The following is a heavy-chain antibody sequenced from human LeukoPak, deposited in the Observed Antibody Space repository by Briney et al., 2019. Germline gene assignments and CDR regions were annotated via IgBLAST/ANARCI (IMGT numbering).Heavy chain of an antibody. V-gene: IGHV4-34*01. CDR3: AVIAAAGGFDY. D-gene: IGHD6-13*01. J-gene: IGHJ4*02. Sequence: SETLSLTCAVYGGSFSGYYWSWIRQPPGKRLEWIGEINHSGSTNYNPSLKSRVTISVDTSKNQFSLKLSSVTAADTAVYYCAVIAAAGGFDYWGQGTLVTVSS. CDR2: INHSGST. CDR1: GGSFSGYY.